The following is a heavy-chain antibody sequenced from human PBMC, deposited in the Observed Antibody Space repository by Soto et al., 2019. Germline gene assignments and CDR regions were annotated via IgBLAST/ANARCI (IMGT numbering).Heavy chain of an antibody. Sequence: SLRLSCAASGFTFSGSAMHWVRQASGKGLEWVGRIRSKANSYATAYAASVKGRFTISRDDSKNTAYLQMNSLKTEDTAVYYCTRPTPTTGKYNYYYYYYMDVWGKGTTVTVSS. J-gene: IGHJ6*03. V-gene: IGHV3-73*01. D-gene: IGHD1-7*01. CDR1: GFTFSGSA. CDR3: TRPTPTTGKYNYYYYYYMDV. CDR2: IRSKANSYAT.